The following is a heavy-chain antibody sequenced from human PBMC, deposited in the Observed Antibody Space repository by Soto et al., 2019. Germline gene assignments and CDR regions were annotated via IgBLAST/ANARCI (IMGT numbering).Heavy chain of an antibody. V-gene: IGHV3-73*01. Sequence: PGGSLRLSCAASGFTFGASALQWVRQASGKGLEWLGRIGSRGESYATTYDVSVKGRFTISRDDSKKTAYLQMNSLESEDTAVYYCAKRSSRCSSTSSCGGPFDYWGQGT. J-gene: IGHJ4*02. CDR3: AKRSSRCSSTSSCGGPFDY. CDR2: IGSRGESYAT. D-gene: IGHD2-2*01. CDR1: GFTFGASA.